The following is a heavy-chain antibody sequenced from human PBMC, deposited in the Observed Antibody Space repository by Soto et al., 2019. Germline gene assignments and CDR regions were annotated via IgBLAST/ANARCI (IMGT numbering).Heavy chain of an antibody. J-gene: IGHJ2*01. CDR1: GFTFSDYY. CDR2: INSSSTYT. Sequence: QVQLVESGGGLVKPGGSLRLSCAASGFTFSDYYMSWIRRAPGKGLEWVSYINSSSTYTNYADSVKGRFTISRDNAKKSLYLQMTSLRAEDTAVYYCARIIAAAGGRRYFDLWGRGTLVTVSS. V-gene: IGHV3-11*05. CDR3: ARIIAAAGGRRYFDL. D-gene: IGHD6-13*01.